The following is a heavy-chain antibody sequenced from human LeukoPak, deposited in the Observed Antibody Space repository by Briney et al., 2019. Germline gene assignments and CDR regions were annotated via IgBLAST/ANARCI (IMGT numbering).Heavy chain of an antibody. V-gene: IGHV7-4-1*02. J-gene: IGHJ4*02. D-gene: IGHD4/OR15-4a*01. Sequence: ASVKVSCKASGYTFTGYYMHWVRQAPGQGLEWMGWINTNTGNPTYAQGFTGRFVFSLDTSVSTAYLQISSLKAEDTAVYYCARAGVLRTRPYYFDYWGQGTLVTVSS. CDR2: INTNTGNP. CDR1: GYTFTGYY. CDR3: ARAGVLRTRPYYFDY.